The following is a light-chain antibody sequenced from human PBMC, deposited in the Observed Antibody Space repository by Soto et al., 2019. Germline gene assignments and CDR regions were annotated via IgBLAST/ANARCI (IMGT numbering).Light chain of an antibody. CDR2: EVS. J-gene: IGLJ1*01. CDR3: SSYAGTNPPYV. CDR1: SSDVGGYYY. V-gene: IGLV2-8*01. Sequence: QSVLTQPPSASGSPGQSVTISCTGTSSDVGGYYYVSWYQQHPGKAPKLMIYEVSKRPSGVPDRFSGSKSGNTASLTVSGLQAEDEADYYCSSYAGTNPPYVFGTGTKLTVL.